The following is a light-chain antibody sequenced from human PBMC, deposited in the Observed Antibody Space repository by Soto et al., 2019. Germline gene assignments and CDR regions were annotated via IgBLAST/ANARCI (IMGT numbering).Light chain of an antibody. J-gene: IGLJ2*01. CDR1: SGDVGAYNF. Sequence: QSVLTQPPSASGSPGQSVTISCTGTSGDVGAYNFVSWYQQHPGKAPKLIISEVTKRPSGVPDRFSGSKSGNTASLTVSGLQAEDEAAYYCSSYAGNYVVFGGGTKVTVL. CDR2: EVT. V-gene: IGLV2-8*01. CDR3: SSYAGNYVV.